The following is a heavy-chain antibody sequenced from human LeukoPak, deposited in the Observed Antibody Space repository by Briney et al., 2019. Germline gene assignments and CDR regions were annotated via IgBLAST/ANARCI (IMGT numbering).Heavy chain of an antibody. CDR1: GYTFTSYD. Sequence: ASVKVSCKASGYTFTSYDINWVRRATGQGLEWMGWMNPNSGNTGYAQKFQGRVTMTRNTSISTAYMELSSLRSEDTAVYYCARGIVVVPAAIRRFWFHPWGQGTLVTVSS. J-gene: IGHJ5*02. CDR3: ARGIVVVPAAIRRFWFHP. V-gene: IGHV1-8*01. D-gene: IGHD2-2*02. CDR2: MNPNSGNT.